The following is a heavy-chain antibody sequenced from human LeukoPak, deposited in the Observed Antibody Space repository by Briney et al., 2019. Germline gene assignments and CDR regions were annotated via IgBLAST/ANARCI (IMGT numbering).Heavy chain of an antibody. Sequence: SETLSLTCTVSGGSIRSYYWSWIRQPPGKGLEWIGYIYYSGSTNYNPSLKSRVTISVDTSKNQFSLKLSSVTAADTAVYYCARDYYGSGSLDYWGQGTLVTVSS. CDR3: ARDYYGSGSLDY. D-gene: IGHD3-10*01. J-gene: IGHJ4*02. V-gene: IGHV4-59*12. CDR2: IYYSGST. CDR1: GGSIRSYY.